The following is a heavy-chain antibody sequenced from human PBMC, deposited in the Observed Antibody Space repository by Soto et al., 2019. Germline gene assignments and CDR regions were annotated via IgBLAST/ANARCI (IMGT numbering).Heavy chain of an antibody. J-gene: IGHJ3*02. D-gene: IGHD3-22*01. CDR1: GFTFSNAW. CDR2: IKSKTDGGTT. CDR3: TAPAYYYDSSGYLEAFDI. Sequence: GGSLRLSCAASGFTFSNAWMSWVRQAPGKGLEWVGRIKSKTDGGTTDYAAPVKGRFTISRDDSKNTLYLQMNSLKTEDTAVYYCTAPAYYYDSSGYLEAFDIWGQGTMVTVSS. V-gene: IGHV3-15*01.